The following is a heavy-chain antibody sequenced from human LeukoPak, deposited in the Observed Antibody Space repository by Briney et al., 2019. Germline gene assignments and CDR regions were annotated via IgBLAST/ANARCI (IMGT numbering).Heavy chain of an antibody. CDR1: GGSISSYY. CDR2: IYYSGST. D-gene: IGHD2-2*03. Sequence: SSETLSLTCTVSGGSISSYYWSWIRQPPGKGLEWIGYIYYSGSTNYNPSLKSRVTISVDTSKNQFSLKLSSVTAADTAVYYCARLDIVVVPAAGRYNWFDPWGQGTLVTVSS. V-gene: IGHV4-59*08. J-gene: IGHJ5*02. CDR3: ARLDIVVVPAAGRYNWFDP.